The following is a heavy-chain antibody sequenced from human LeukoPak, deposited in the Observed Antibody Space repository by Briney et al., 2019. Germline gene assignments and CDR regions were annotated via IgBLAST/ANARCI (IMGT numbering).Heavy chain of an antibody. Sequence: ASVKVSCKASGYTFTSYGISWVRQAPGQGLEWMGWISAYNSNTNYAQKLKGRVTMTTDTSTSTAYMELRSLRSDDTAVYYCARDCSSTSCYINLDYWGQGTLVTVSS. J-gene: IGHJ4*02. CDR3: ARDCSSTSCYINLDY. CDR1: GYTFTSYG. V-gene: IGHV1-18*01. D-gene: IGHD2-2*02. CDR2: ISAYNSNT.